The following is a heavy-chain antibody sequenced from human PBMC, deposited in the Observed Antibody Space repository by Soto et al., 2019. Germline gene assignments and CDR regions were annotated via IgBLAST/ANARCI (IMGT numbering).Heavy chain of an antibody. V-gene: IGHV5-10-1*01. CDR1: GYSFTSYW. J-gene: IGHJ6*02. CDR2: IDPSDSYT. D-gene: IGHD5-12*01. CDR3: ARHERDGYNLHYYYGMDV. Sequence: PGESLKISCKGSGYSFTSYWISWVRQMPGKGLEWMGRIDPSDSYTNYSPSFQGHVTISADKSISTAYLQWSSLKASDTAMYYCARHERDGYNLHYYYGMDVWGQGTTVTASS.